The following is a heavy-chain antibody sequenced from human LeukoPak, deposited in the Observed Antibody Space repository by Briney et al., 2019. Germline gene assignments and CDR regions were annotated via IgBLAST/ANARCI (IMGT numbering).Heavy chain of an antibody. V-gene: IGHV3-21*01. Sequence: GGSLRLSCAASGFTFSSYSTNWVRQAPGKGLEWVSSISSSSSYIYYADSVKGRFTISRDNAKNSLYLQMNSLRAEDTAVYYCAREYVAAANTGLDYWGQGTLVTVSS. CDR1: GFTFSSYS. D-gene: IGHD6-13*01. J-gene: IGHJ4*02. CDR3: AREYVAAANTGLDY. CDR2: ISSSSSYI.